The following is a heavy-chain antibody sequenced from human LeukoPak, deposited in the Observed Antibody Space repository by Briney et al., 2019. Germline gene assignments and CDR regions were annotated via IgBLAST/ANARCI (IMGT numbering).Heavy chain of an antibody. D-gene: IGHD5-24*01. V-gene: IGHV4-39*01. CDR1: GGSISSSSYY. Sequence: SETLSLTCTVSGGSISSSSYYWGWIRQPPGKGLEWIGSIYYSGSTYYNPSLKSRVTISVDTSKNQFSLKLSSVTAADTAVYYCARASERWLQSIYAFDIWGQGTMVTVSS. J-gene: IGHJ3*02. CDR2: IYYSGST. CDR3: ARASERWLQSIYAFDI.